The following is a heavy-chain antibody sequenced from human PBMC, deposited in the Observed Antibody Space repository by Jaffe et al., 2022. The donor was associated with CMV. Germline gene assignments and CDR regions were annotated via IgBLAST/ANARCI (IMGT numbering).Heavy chain of an antibody. V-gene: IGHV3-30*03. J-gene: IGHJ3*02. D-gene: IGHD1-26*01. Sequence: QVQLVESGGGVVQPGRSLRLSCAASGFTFSSYGMHWVRQAPGKGLEWVAVISYDGSNKYYADSVKGRFTISRDNSKNTLYLQMNSLRAEDTAVYYCRKAYSGSSGGGPHGAFDIWGQGTMVTVSS. CDR1: GFTFSSYG. CDR3: RKAYSGSSGGGPHGAFDI. CDR2: ISYDGSNK.